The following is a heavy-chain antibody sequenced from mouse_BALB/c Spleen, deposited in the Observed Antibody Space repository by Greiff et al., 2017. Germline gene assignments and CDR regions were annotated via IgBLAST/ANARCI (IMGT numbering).Heavy chain of an antibody. CDR1: GYAFTNYW. J-gene: IGHJ1*01. V-gene: IGHV1-63*01. D-gene: IGHD1-1*01. CDR3: ARATTVVPSWYFDG. Sequence: QVQLQQSGAELVRPGTSVKISCKASGYAFTNYWLGWVKQRPGHGLEWIGDIYPGSGNTYYNEKFKGKATLTADKSSSTAYMQLSSLTSEDSAVYFCARATTVVPSWYFDGWGAGTTVTVSS. CDR2: IYPGSGNT.